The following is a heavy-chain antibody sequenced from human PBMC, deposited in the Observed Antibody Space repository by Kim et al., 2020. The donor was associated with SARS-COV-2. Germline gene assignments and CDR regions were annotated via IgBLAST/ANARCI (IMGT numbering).Heavy chain of an antibody. CDR2: IKSKTDGGTT. CDR1: GFTFSNAW. CDR3: TTDRFNYYGSVSWGSDAFDI. V-gene: IGHV3-15*01. D-gene: IGHD3-10*01. Sequence: GGSLRLSCAASGFTFSNAWMSWVRQAPGKGLEWVGRIKSKTDGGTTDYAAPVKGRFTISRDDSKNTLYLQMNSLKTEDTAVYYCTTDRFNYYGSVSWGSDAFDIWGQGTMVAVSS. J-gene: IGHJ3*02.